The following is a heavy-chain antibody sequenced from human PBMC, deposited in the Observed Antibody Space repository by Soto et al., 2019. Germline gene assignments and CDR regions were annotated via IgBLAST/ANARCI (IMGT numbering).Heavy chain of an antibody. CDR3: ATWHEREHAYDV. J-gene: IGHJ3*01. CDR1: GFTFSSYA. D-gene: IGHD1-1*01. CDR2: LYDVDGS. Sequence: GGSLRLSCVASGFTFSSYAMSWVRQAPGKGLEWVSGLYDVDGSFYADSVRGRFTTSSDSSKTTVYLQMNDLRPDDTAVYYCATWHEREHAYDVWGQGTTVTVSS. V-gene: IGHV3-23*01.